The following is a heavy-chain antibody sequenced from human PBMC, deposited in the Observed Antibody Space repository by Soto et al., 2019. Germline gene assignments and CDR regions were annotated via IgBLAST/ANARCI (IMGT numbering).Heavy chain of an antibody. CDR3: VRGGGGGLFEP. CDR2: ISPGSRYP. D-gene: IGHD2-15*01. V-gene: IGHV3-11*06. J-gene: IGHJ5*02. Sequence: GGSLRLSCAGSGFTFGDSYMSWSRQAPGKGLEWLSYISPGSRYPAYADSVKGRFTISRDNAKRSLYLQMMSLTAEDTAIYYCVRGGGGGLFEPWGQGTMVTVSS. CDR1: GFTFGDSY.